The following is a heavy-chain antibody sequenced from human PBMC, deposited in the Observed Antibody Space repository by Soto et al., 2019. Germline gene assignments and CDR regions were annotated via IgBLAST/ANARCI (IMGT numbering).Heavy chain of an antibody. D-gene: IGHD5-12*01. CDR2: INHSGST. J-gene: IGHJ6*02. CDR1: GGSFSGYY. CDR3: ARETTITKYGMDV. Sequence: SETLSLTCAVYGGSFSGYYWSWIRQPPGKGLEWIGEINHSGSTNYNPSLKSRVTISVDTSKNQFSLKLSSVTAADTAVYYCARETTITKYGMDVWGQGTTVTVSS. V-gene: IGHV4-34*01.